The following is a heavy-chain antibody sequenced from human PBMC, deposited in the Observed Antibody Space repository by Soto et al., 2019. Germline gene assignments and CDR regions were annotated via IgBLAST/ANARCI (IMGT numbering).Heavy chain of an antibody. Sequence: QVQLVESGGGVVQPGRSLRLSCAASGFTFSSYGMHWVRQAPGKGLEWVAVIWYDGSNKYYADSVKGRFTIARDNSKNTLYLQMDSLRAEDTAVYYGAHDKGYWGQGTLVTVSS. D-gene: IGHD3-22*01. V-gene: IGHV3-33*08. CDR2: IWYDGSNK. J-gene: IGHJ4*02. CDR1: GFTFSSYG. CDR3: AHDKGY.